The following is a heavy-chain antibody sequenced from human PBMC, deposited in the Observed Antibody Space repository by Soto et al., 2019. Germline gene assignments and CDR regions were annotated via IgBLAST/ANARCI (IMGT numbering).Heavy chain of an antibody. D-gene: IGHD6-19*01. J-gene: IGHJ6*03. CDR2: IYSGGST. CDR3: ARDFWGSGWYNYMDV. Sequence: GGSLRLSCAASGFTVSSNYMSWVRQAPGKGLEWVSVIYSGGSTYYADSVKGRFTISRDNSKNTLYLQMNSLRAEDTAVYYCARDFWGSGWYNYMDVWGKGTTVTVSS. CDR1: GFTVSSNY. V-gene: IGHV3-66*01.